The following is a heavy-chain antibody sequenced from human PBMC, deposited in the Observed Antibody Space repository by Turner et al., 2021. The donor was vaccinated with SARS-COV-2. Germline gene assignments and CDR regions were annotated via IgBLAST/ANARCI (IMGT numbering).Heavy chain of an antibody. CDR2: ISPDSGGT. J-gene: IGHJ4*02. V-gene: IGHV1-2*02. D-gene: IGHD5-18*01. CDR1: GYTFTGYY. Sequence: QVQPVQSGAEVKKPGASVRVSCKASGYTFTGYYMHWVRQAPGQGLEWMGWISPDSGGTTYAQKFQGRVTMTRDTSISTAYMELSRLRSDDTAVYYCATDSYGTLWGQGTLVTVSS. CDR3: ATDSYGTL.